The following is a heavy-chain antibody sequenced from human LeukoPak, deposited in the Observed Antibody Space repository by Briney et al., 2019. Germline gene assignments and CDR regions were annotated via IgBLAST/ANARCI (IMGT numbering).Heavy chain of an antibody. J-gene: IGHJ3*02. CDR3: ARGIYYYDSSGSAAFDI. Sequence: PGGSLRLSCAAPGFTFSSYGMHWVRQAPGKGLEWVAVIWYDGSNKYYADSVKGRFTISRDNSKNTLYLQMNSLRAEDTAVYYCARGIYYYDSSGSAAFDIWGQGTMVTVSS. CDR2: IWYDGSNK. V-gene: IGHV3-33*01. D-gene: IGHD3-22*01. CDR1: GFTFSSYG.